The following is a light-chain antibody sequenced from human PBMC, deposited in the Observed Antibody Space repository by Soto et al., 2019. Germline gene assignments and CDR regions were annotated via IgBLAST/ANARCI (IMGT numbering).Light chain of an antibody. CDR3: QQYNNWPPWT. J-gene: IGKJ1*01. CDR1: QSVSSN. V-gene: IGKV3-15*01. CDR2: GAS. Sequence: EIVMTQSPATLSVSPGERATLSCRASQSVSSNLAWYQQKPGQAPRLLIYGASTRATGIPARFSGSGSGTEFTLTLSSLQFEDFAVYYCQQYNNWPPWTFGQGTKVDIK.